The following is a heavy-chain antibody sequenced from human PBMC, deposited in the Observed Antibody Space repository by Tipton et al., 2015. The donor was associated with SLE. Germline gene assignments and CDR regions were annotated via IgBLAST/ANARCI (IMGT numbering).Heavy chain of an antibody. Sequence: SLRLSCAVSGFSFGGYWMSWVRQAPGKGLEWVACIKQNGGEEYYVDSVKGRFTISGDDANKSLFLQMNSLRVEDTGVYFCASLDSARGGAARFVHWGQGTVVLVSS. CDR2: IKQNGGEE. V-gene: IGHV3-7*01. CDR3: ASLDSARGGAARFVH. J-gene: IGHJ4*02. D-gene: IGHD6-6*01. CDR1: GFSFGGYW.